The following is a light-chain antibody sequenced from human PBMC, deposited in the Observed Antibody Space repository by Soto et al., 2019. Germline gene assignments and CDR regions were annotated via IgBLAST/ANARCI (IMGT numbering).Light chain of an antibody. Sequence: DIQMTQSPSTLSSSVGDRVTITCRASQSISSWLAWYKQKPGKAPKLLIYKASSLESGVPSRFRGSGSGTEFTLTISSLKPDDFATYYCQQYNSYSWTFGQGTKVDIK. V-gene: IGKV1-5*03. CDR1: QSISSW. CDR3: QQYNSYSWT. CDR2: KAS. J-gene: IGKJ1*01.